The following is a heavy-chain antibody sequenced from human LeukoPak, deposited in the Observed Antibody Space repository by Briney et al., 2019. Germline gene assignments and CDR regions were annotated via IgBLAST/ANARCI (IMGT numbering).Heavy chain of an antibody. D-gene: IGHD6-19*01. J-gene: IGHJ3*02. Sequence: SETLSLTCTVSGGSISSYYWSWIRRPPGKGLEWIGYIYYSGSTNYNPSLKSRVTISVDTSKNQFSLKLSSVTAADTAVYYCAREFTAVAGRRGAFDIWGQGTMVTVSS. CDR2: IYYSGST. CDR3: AREFTAVAGRRGAFDI. V-gene: IGHV4-59*01. CDR1: GGSISSYY.